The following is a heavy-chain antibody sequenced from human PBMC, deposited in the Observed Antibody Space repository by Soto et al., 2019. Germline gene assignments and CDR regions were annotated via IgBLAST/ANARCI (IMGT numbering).Heavy chain of an antibody. CDR1: GFNVISYW. CDR3: ARDIGFDYVN. J-gene: IGHJ4*02. V-gene: IGHV3-7*01. Sequence: PGGSLRLSCTESGFNVISYWMSWVRQAPGKGLEWVASIKEDGSEIYYLHSVRGRFSISRDSAGNALHLTMNYLSAEDTGVYFCARDIGFDYVNWGQGTLVTVPS. CDR2: IKEDGSEI. D-gene: IGHD3-16*01.